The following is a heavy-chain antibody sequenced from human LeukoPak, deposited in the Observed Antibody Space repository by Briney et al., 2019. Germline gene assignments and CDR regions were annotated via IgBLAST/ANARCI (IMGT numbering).Heavy chain of an antibody. CDR2: IYSGGST. CDR1: GFTVSSNY. J-gene: IGHJ6*02. CDR3: ATTSYYDFWSGYYTDKDHYYGMDV. V-gene: IGHV3-53*04. D-gene: IGHD3-3*01. Sequence: GGSLRLSCAASGFTVSSNYMSWVRQAPGKGLEWVSVIYSGGSTYYADSVKGRFTISRHNSKNTLYLQMNSLRAEDTAVYYCATTSYYDFWSGYYTDKDHYYGMDVWGQGTTVTVSS.